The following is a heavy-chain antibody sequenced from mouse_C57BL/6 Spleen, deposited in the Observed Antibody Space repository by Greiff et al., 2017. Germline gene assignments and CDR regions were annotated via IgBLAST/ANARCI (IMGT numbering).Heavy chain of an antibody. D-gene: IGHD2-5*01. V-gene: IGHV1-69*01. CDR3: ARGDNYSNYVPFDY. Sequence: VQLQQPGAELVMPGASVKLSCKASGYTFTSYWMHWVKQRPGQGLEWIGEIDPSDSYTNYNQKFKVKSTLTVDKSSSTAYMQLSSLTSEDSAVYYCARGDNYSNYVPFDYWGQGTTLTVSS. J-gene: IGHJ2*01. CDR1: GYTFTSYW. CDR2: IDPSDSYT.